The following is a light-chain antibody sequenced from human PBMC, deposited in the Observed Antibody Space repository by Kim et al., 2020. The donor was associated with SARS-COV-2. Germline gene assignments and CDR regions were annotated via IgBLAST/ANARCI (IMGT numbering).Light chain of an antibody. Sequence: GKTVTITCTGRWGSIDASYVQWYQQRPGSVHTTVIYEDNERPSGVPDRFSGSIDSSSNSASLPNSGLKTEDEADYYCQSYDSSNWVFGGGTQLTVL. V-gene: IGLV6-57*02. CDR3: QSYDSSNWV. CDR2: EDN. J-gene: IGLJ3*02. CDR1: WGSIDASY.